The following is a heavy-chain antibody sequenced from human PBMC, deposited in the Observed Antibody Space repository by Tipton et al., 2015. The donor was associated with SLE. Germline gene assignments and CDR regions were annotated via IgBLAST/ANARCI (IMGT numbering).Heavy chain of an antibody. CDR1: GGPISSHY. Sequence: TLSLTCTVSGGPISSHYWSWIRQPPGKGLEWIGYIYYSGSTNYNPSLKSRVTISVDTSKNQFSLKLSSVTAADTAVYYCARGQKAARRNGWFDPWGQGTLVTVSS. V-gene: IGHV4-59*11. J-gene: IGHJ5*02. D-gene: IGHD6-6*01. CDR2: IYYSGST. CDR3: ARGQKAARRNGWFDP.